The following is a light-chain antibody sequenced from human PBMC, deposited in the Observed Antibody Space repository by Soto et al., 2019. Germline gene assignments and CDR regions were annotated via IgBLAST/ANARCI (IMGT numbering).Light chain of an antibody. CDR3: HQYATSPYT. CDR1: QSVSSTY. V-gene: IGKV3-20*01. J-gene: IGKJ2*01. Sequence: EIVLTQSPGTLSLSPGERATLSCRASQSVSSTYLSWLQQKPGQAPRLLVFGASTRATGVPDRFSGSGSGTDFTLTVSRLEPADFEVYYCHQYATSPYTFGQGTKLEIK. CDR2: GAS.